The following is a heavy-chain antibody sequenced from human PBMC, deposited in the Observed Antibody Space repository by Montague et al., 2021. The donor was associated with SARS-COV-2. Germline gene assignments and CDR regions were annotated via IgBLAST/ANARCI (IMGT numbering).Heavy chain of an antibody. CDR3: ARHVYYETYDAFDI. CDR2: IYYTGST. J-gene: IGHJ3*02. D-gene: IGHD3-22*01. CDR1: GGSISSSSYY. Sequence: SETLSLTCTVSGGSISSSSYYWGWIRQPPGKGLEWIGSIYYTGSTYYNPYLKSRVTISVDTSKNQFSLKLSSVTAADTAVYYCARHVYYETYDAFDIWGQGTMVTVSS. V-gene: IGHV4-39*01.